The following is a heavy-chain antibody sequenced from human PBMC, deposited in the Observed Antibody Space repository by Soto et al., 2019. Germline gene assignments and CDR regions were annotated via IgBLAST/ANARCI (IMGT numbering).Heavy chain of an antibody. V-gene: IGHV4-34*01. J-gene: IGHJ6*02. CDR2: INHSGGT. D-gene: IGHD2-8*01. CDR3: ARDPLMVYDAADHNDMDI. CDR1: GGSFRAYY. Sequence: PSGTLSLTCAVDGGSFRAYYWCWIRQPPGKGLEWIGEINHSGGTSYNPSLKSRVTISVDTSKNQFSLKLSSVTAADTAVYYCARDPLMVYDAADHNDMDILGLRATVPVS.